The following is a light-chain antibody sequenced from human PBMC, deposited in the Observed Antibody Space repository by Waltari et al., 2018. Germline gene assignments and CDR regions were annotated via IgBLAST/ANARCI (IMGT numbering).Light chain of an antibody. CDR2: WAS. CDR3: QQYYSTPNT. Sequence: DIVMTQSPDSLTVSLGERVTINCKSSQSVLYSSNNNNYLAWYQQKPGQPPKLLIYWASNRESGVPDRLSGSGSGTDFTLTISSLQAEDVAVYYCQQYYSTPNTFGQGTKLEIK. CDR1: QSVLYSSNNNNY. V-gene: IGKV4-1*01. J-gene: IGKJ2*01.